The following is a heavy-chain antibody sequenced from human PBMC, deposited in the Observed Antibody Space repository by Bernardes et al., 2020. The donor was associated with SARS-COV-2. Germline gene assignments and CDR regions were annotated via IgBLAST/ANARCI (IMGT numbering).Heavy chain of an antibody. CDR1: GGTFSSYA. J-gene: IGHJ5*01. Sequence: SCKASGGTFSSYAISWVRQAPGKGLEWVSAITASDVGTNYADSVKGRFTISRDNSKNTLYLQMNSLRAEDTAVYYCAKVGSKYWFDSWGQGTLVIVSS. V-gene: IGHV3-23*01. CDR2: ITASDVGT. CDR3: AKVGSKYWFDS. D-gene: IGHD3-10*01.